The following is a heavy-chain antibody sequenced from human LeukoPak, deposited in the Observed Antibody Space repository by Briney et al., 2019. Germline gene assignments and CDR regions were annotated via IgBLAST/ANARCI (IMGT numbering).Heavy chain of an antibody. D-gene: IGHD4-17*01. J-gene: IGHJ3*02. CDR2: IIPILGIA. V-gene: IGHV1-69*04. CDR1: GGTFSSYA. CDR3: AREGLDGDYGSDAFDI. Sequence: SVKVSCKASGGTFSSYAISWVRQAPGQGLEWMGRIIPILGIANYAQKFQGRVTITADKSTSTAYMELSSLRSEDTAVYYCAREGLDGDYGSDAFDIWGQGTMVTVSS.